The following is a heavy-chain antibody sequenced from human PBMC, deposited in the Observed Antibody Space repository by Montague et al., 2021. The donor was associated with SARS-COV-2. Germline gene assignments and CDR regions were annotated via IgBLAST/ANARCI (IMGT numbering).Heavy chain of an antibody. CDR1: GGSITSYY. Sequence: SETLSLTCTVSGGSITSYYWTWIRQPPGKGLEWIGRIYTSGSTNYNPSLKSRVTISVDTSKNQFSLKLSSVTAADTAVYYCARVGVGTMVRGVIPAYYYYGMDVWGQGTTVTVSS. CDR3: ARVGVGTMVRGVIPAYYYYGMDV. V-gene: IGHV4-4*08. J-gene: IGHJ6*02. D-gene: IGHD3-10*01. CDR2: IYTSGST.